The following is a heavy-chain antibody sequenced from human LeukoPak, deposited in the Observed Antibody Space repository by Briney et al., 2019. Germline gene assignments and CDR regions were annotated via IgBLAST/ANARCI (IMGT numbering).Heavy chain of an antibody. CDR1: GGSISSYY. D-gene: IGHD5-18*01. CDR3: ARAGYSYGLHY. J-gene: IGHJ4*02. V-gene: IGHV4-59*01. Sequence: SETLSLTCTVSGGSISSYYWSWIRQPPGKGLEWIGYIYYSGSTNYNPSLKSRVTISVDTSKNQFPLKLSSVTAADTAVYYCARAGYSYGLHYWGQGTLVTVSS. CDR2: IYYSGST.